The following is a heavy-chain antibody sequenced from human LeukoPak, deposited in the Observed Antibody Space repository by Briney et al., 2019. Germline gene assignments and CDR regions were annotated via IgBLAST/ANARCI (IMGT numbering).Heavy chain of an antibody. CDR2: INHSGST. CDR1: GGSFSGYY. Sequence: SETLSLTCAVYGGSFSGYYWSWIRQPPGKGLEWIGEINHSGSTNYNPSLKSRVTISVDTSKNQFSLKLSSVTAADTAVYHCARGPEAGYSYGEFDYWGQGTLVTVSS. D-gene: IGHD5-18*01. V-gene: IGHV4-34*01. CDR3: ARGPEAGYSYGEFDY. J-gene: IGHJ4*02.